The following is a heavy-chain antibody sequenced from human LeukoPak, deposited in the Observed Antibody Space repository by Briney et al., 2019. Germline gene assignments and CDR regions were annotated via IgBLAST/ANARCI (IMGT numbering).Heavy chain of an antibody. Sequence: GGSLRLSCAASGFTFSSYGMHWVRQAPGKGLEWVTFIRYDGSNKYYADSVKGRFTISRDNSKNTLYLQMNSLRAEDTAVYYCARSGEYYFDYWGQGTLVTVSS. CDR3: ARSGEYYFDY. V-gene: IGHV3-30*02. CDR2: IRYDGSNK. J-gene: IGHJ4*02. CDR1: GFTFSSYG.